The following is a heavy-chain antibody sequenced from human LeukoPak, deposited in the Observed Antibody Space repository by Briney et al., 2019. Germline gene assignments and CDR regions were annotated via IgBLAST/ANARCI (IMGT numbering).Heavy chain of an antibody. CDR2: INHSGST. CDR1: GGSLSGDY. J-gene: IGHJ6*02. D-gene: IGHD6-13*01. CDR3: AREGYGFSSWSMDV. V-gene: IGHV4-34*01. Sequence: SETLSLTCAVYGGSLSGDYWSWIRQPPGKGLEWIGEINHSGSTNYNPSLKSRVNISLDTSKNQFSLKLSSVTAAGTAVYYCAREGYGFSSWSMDVWGQGTTVTVSS.